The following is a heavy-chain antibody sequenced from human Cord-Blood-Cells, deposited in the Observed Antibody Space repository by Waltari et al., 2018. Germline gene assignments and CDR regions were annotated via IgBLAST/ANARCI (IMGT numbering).Heavy chain of an antibody. CDR1: GGTFSSYA. CDR2: IIPIFGTA. D-gene: IGHD7-27*01. Sequence: QVQLVQSGAEVKKPWSSVKVSCKASGGTFSSYAYSWVRQAPGQGLEWMGGIIPIFGTANYAQKFQGRVTITADESTSTAYMELSSLRSEDTAVYYCASRTGEAGDWYFDLWGRGTLVTVSS. J-gene: IGHJ2*01. V-gene: IGHV1-69*12. CDR3: ASRTGEAGDWYFDL.